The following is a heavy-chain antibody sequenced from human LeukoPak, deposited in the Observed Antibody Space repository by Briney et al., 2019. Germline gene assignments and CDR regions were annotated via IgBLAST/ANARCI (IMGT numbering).Heavy chain of an antibody. CDR1: GLTFSSYA. Sequence: GGSLRLSCAASGLTFSSYAMSWVRQAPGKGLEWVSAISGSGGTTHYADSVKGRFTISRDRSKNTLYLQMHSLRAEDTAVYYCAKDAFCTSTNCYASYFDYWGQGTLVTVSS. V-gene: IGHV3-23*01. CDR3: AKDAFCTSTNCYASYFDY. J-gene: IGHJ4*02. D-gene: IGHD2-2*01. CDR2: ISGSGGTT.